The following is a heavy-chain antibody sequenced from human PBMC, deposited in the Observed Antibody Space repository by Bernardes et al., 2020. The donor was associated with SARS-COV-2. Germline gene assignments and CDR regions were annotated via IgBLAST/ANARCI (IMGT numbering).Heavy chain of an antibody. CDR2: ISYEGSKK. CDR3: AKVQAIFWIRPQYSAMDV. CDR1: GFTFNNFG. Sequence: GGSLRLSCVASGFTFNNFGIHWVRQAPGKGLEWVAVISYEGSKKYYADSVEGRFTISKDNSKNTVYLQMNSLRPEDTAVYYCAKVQAIFWIRPQYSAMDVWGQGTTVAVSS. J-gene: IGHJ6*02. D-gene: IGHD3-3*01. V-gene: IGHV3-30*18.